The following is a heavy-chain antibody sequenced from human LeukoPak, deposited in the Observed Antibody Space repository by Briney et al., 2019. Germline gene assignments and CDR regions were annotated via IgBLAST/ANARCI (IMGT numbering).Heavy chain of an antibody. CDR3: ARPLFTSGYYWAY. CDR2: IKADGSEK. V-gene: IGHV3-7*02. D-gene: IGHD5-12*01. CDR1: GFTFTRYC. Sequence: GGSLRLSCEASGFTFTRYCMSWVRQAPGKGLEWVANIKADGSEKSYVDSVKGRFTISRGSAKNSVYLQMDSLRAEDMAVYYCARPLFTSGYYWAYWGHGTLVSVSS. J-gene: IGHJ4*01.